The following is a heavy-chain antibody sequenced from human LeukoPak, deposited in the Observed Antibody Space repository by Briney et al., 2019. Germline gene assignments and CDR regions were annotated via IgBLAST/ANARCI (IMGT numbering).Heavy chain of an antibody. CDR3: ARETTVTTGDAFDI. Sequence: SETLSLTCTVSDDSISDYYRGWIRQPPGKGLEWIGYFHNSGTSTYNPSLKSRVTISADTSKNQFSLKLSSVTAADTAVYYCARETTVTTGDAFDIWGQGTMVTVSS. CDR1: DDSISDYY. J-gene: IGHJ3*02. CDR2: FHNSGTS. V-gene: IGHV4-59*01. D-gene: IGHD4-11*01.